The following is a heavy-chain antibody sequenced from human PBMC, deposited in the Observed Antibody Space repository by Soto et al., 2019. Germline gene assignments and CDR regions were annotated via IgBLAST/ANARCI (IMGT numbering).Heavy chain of an antibody. CDR3: AKDVREYCSGGSCYRSLDY. V-gene: IGHV3-30*18. CDR2: ISYDGSNK. CDR1: GFTFSSYG. Sequence: GGSLRLSCAASGFTFSSYGMHWVRQAPGKGLEWVAVISYDGSNKYYADSVKGRFTISRDNSKNTLYLQMNSLRAEDTAVYYCAKDVREYCSGGSCYRSLDYWGQGTLVTVSS. J-gene: IGHJ4*02. D-gene: IGHD2-15*01.